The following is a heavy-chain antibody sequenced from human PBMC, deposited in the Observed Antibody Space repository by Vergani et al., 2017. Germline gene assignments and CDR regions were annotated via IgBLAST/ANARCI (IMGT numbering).Heavy chain of an antibody. CDR1: GYTFTSYY. V-gene: IGHV1-46*01. J-gene: IGHJ5*02. D-gene: IGHD2-2*02. Sequence: QVQLVQSGAEVKKPGASVKVSCQASGYTFTSYYIHWVRQAPGQGLEWMGIINPSGGSTNYAQKFQGRVTMTRDTSTSTVFMELSSRRSENTAVYYCARGCGSTSCYKRGEDWFDPWGQGTLVTVSS. CDR3: ARGCGSTSCYKRGEDWFDP. CDR2: INPSGGST.